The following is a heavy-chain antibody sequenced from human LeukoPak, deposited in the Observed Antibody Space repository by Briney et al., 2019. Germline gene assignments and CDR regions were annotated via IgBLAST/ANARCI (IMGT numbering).Heavy chain of an antibody. Sequence: GGSLRLSCAASGLKFSSYGMHWVRQAPGKGLQWVAFIQFDGSNKYYADSVKGRFTISRDNSKNTLYLQMNSLRIEDTAVYYCASQHYDILTGYYSGDYWGQGTLVTVSS. CDR1: GLKFSSYG. CDR3: ASQHYDILTGYYSGDY. D-gene: IGHD3-9*01. V-gene: IGHV3-30*02. CDR2: IQFDGSNK. J-gene: IGHJ4*02.